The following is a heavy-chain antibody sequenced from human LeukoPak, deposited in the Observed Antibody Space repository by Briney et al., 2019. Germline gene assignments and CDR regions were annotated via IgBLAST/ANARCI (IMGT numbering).Heavy chain of an antibody. J-gene: IGHJ4*02. V-gene: IGHV3-30-3*01. CDR2: ISYDGSNK. Sequence: GGSLRLSCAASGFTFSNAWMSWVRQAPGKGLEWVAVISYDGSNKYYADSVKGRFTISRDNSKNTLYLQMNSLRAEDTAVYYCARVPNYYDSSGYNDYWGQGTLVTVSS. CDR1: GFTFSNAW. CDR3: ARVPNYYDSSGYNDY. D-gene: IGHD3-22*01.